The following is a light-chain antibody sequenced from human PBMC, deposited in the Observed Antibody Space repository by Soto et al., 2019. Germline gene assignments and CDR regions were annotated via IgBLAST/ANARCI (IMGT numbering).Light chain of an antibody. Sequence: EIMMTQSPATLSVSPGERATLSCRASQSVSSNLSWYQQQPGRAPRLLIYGASTRATDIPARFSGSGSGTEFTLTISSLQSEDFAVYYCQQCNDWPLTFGGGTKVEIK. CDR3: QQCNDWPLT. CDR2: GAS. J-gene: IGKJ4*01. CDR1: QSVSSN. V-gene: IGKV3-15*01.